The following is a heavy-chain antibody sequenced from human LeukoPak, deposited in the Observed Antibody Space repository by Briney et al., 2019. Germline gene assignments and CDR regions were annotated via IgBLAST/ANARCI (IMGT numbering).Heavy chain of an antibody. J-gene: IGHJ5*02. D-gene: IGHD4-23*01. CDR2: MSGSGGSI. V-gene: IGHV3-23*01. CDR1: GFTFSSYA. Sequence: GGTLRLSCAASGFTFSSYAMCWVRQATGKGLEWVSAMSGSGGSIYYADSVKGRSTISRDNSKNTLYLQMNSLRAEDTAVYYCAKYTAVGVRWFDPWGQGTLVTVSS. CDR3: AKYTAVGVRWFDP.